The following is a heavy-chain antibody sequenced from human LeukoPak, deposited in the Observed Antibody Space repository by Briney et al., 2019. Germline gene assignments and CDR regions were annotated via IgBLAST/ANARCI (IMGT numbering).Heavy chain of an antibody. V-gene: IGHV1-8*01. Sequence: ASVKVSCKASGYTFTSYDINWVRQATGQGLEWMGWMNPNSGNTGYAQKFQGRVTMTRNTSISIAYMELSSLRSEDTAVYYCARGYYYGSGSYFFSLHVDAFDIWGQGTMVTVSS. CDR3: ARGYYYGSGSYFFSLHVDAFDI. J-gene: IGHJ3*02. CDR2: MNPNSGNT. D-gene: IGHD3-10*01. CDR1: GYTFTSYD.